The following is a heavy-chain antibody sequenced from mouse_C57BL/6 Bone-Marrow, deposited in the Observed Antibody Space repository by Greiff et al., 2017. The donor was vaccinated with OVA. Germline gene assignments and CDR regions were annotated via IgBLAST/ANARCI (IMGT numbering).Heavy chain of an antibody. J-gene: IGHJ3*01. D-gene: IGHD2-4*01. CDR3: ARGGDYDDGVFAY. V-gene: IGHV1-82*01. Sequence: VQLQQSGPELVKPGASVKISCKASGYAFSSSWMNWVKQRPGKGLEWIGRLYPGDGDTNYNGKFKGKATLTADKSSSTAYMQLSSLTSEDSAVYFCARGGDYDDGVFAYWGQGTLVTVSA. CDR2: LYPGDGDT. CDR1: GYAFSSSW.